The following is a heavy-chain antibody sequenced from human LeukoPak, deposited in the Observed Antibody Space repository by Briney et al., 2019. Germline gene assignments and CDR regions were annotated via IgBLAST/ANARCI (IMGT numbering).Heavy chain of an antibody. D-gene: IGHD3-22*01. CDR1: GGSISSSSYY. J-gene: IGHJ4*02. CDR3: ARHVRYDSSGYWYYFDY. CDR2: IYYSGST. Sequence: PSETLSLTCTVSGGSISSSSYYRGWIRQPPGKGLEWIGSIYYSGSTYYNPSLKSRVTISVDTSKNQFSLKLSSVTAADTAVYYCARHVRYDSSGYWYYFDYWGQGTLVTVSS. V-gene: IGHV4-39*01.